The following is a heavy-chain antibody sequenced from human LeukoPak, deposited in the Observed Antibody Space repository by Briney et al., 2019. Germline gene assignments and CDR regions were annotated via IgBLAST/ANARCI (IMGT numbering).Heavy chain of an antibody. CDR1: GYTFTSYY. D-gene: IGHD3-10*01. CDR2: INPSGGST. J-gene: IGHJ4*02. V-gene: IGHV1-46*01. Sequence: ASVKDSCKASGYTFTSYYMHLVRQAPGQGLEWMGIINPSGGSTSYAQKFQGRVTMTRDTSTSTVYMELSSLRSEDTAVYYCARDGTEDGSGNHMAHFFYWGQGTLVTVSS. CDR3: ARDGTEDGSGNHMAHFFY.